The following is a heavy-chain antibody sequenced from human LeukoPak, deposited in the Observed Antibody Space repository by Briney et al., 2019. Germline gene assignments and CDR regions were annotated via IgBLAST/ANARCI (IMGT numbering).Heavy chain of an antibody. CDR3: ARAGGVGATWWFDP. D-gene: IGHD1-26*01. V-gene: IGHV1-46*01. CDR2: INPSGGNT. Sequence: GASVKVSCKASGYTFTNYYMHWVRQAPGQGLEWMGIINPSGGNTNYAQKFQGRVTMTRDTSTSTVYMELSSLRSEDTAVYHCARAGGVGATWWFDPWGQGTLVTVSS. CDR1: GYTFTNYY. J-gene: IGHJ5*02.